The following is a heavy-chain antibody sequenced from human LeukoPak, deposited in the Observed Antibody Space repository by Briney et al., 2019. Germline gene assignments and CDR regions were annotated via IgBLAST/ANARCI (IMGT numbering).Heavy chain of an antibody. J-gene: IGHJ4*02. D-gene: IGHD2/OR15-2a*01. Sequence: SETLSLTCAVSGGSISSSNWWSWVRQPPGKGLEWIGEIYHSGSTNYNPSLKSRVTISVEKSKNKFSLKLSSVTAADTAVYYCARENPTYSLDYWGQGTLVTVSS. CDR1: GGSISSSNW. CDR3: ARENPTYSLDY. V-gene: IGHV4-4*02. CDR2: IYHSGST.